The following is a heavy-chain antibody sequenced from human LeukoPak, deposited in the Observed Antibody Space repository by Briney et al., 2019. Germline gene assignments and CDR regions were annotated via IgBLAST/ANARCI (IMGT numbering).Heavy chain of an antibody. Sequence: GGSLRLACAASGFTFSSYAMSWVRQAPGKGLEWVSAISGSGGSTYYADSVKGRFTISRDNSKNTLYLQMNSLRAEDTAVYYCAKVIKASSGSYDYWGQGTLVTVSS. V-gene: IGHV3-23*01. CDR1: GFTFSSYA. D-gene: IGHD3-10*01. J-gene: IGHJ4*02. CDR3: AKVIKASSGSYDY. CDR2: ISGSGGST.